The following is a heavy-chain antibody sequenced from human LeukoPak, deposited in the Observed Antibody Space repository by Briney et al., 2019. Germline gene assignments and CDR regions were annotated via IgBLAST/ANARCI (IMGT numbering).Heavy chain of an antibody. CDR3: YSSNWSNFDY. J-gene: IGHJ4*02. Sequence: QPGGSLRLSCAASGFIFSTHGMHWVRQAPGKGLEWLAFIRYDGSNKYYADSVKGRFTISRDNSKNTLYLQMNSLRAEDTAAYARYSSNWSNFDYWGQGTLVTVSS. V-gene: IGHV3-30*02. CDR2: IRYDGSNK. D-gene: IGHD6-13*01. CDR1: GFIFSTHG.